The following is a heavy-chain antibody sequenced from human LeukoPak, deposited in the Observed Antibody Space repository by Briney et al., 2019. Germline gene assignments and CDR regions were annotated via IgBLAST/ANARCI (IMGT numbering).Heavy chain of an antibody. D-gene: IGHD5-18*01. Sequence: GGSLRLSCAASGFTFSSYGMHWVRQAPGKGLEWVAVISYDGSNKYYADSVKGRFTISRDNSKNTLYLQMNSLRAEDTAVYYCAKDQGYIYVYFDYWGQGTLVTVSS. CDR3: AKDQGYIYVYFDY. V-gene: IGHV3-30*18. CDR2: ISYDGSNK. J-gene: IGHJ4*02. CDR1: GFTFSSYG.